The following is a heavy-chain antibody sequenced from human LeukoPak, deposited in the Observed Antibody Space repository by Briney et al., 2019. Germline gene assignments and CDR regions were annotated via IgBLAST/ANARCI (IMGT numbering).Heavy chain of an antibody. CDR3: ARDRSTRYSYDLMRAFDI. Sequence: GGSLRLSCAASGFTFSSYWMHRVRQAPGKGLVWVSRINSDGSSTSYADSVKGRFTTSRDNAKNTLYLQMNSLRAEDTAVYYCARDRSTRYSYDLMRAFDIWGQGTMVTVSS. CDR1: GFTFSSYW. D-gene: IGHD5-18*01. J-gene: IGHJ3*02. CDR2: INSDGSST. V-gene: IGHV3-74*01.